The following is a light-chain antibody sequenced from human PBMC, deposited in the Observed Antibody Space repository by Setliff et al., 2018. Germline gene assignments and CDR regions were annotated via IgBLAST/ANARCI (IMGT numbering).Light chain of an antibody. CDR2: EVS. V-gene: IGLV2-11*01. J-gene: IGLJ1*01. CDR1: SSDVGGYNY. CDR3: CSYAGSYTFYV. Sequence: QSVLTQPRSVSGSPGQSVTISCTGTSSDVGGYNYVSWYQQHPGKAPKLMIYEVSKRPSGVPDRFSGSKSGNTAPLIISGLQAEDEADYYCCSYAGSYTFYVFGTGTKVTVL.